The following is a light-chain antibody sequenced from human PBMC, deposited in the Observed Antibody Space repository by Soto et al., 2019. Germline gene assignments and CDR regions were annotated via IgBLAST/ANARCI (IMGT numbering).Light chain of an antibody. CDR3: QQYNNWPPGPWT. CDR2: GAS. J-gene: IGKJ2*02. Sequence: EIVMTQSPATLSVSPGERATLSCRASQSVSSNLAWYQQKPGQAPRLLIYGASTRATGIPARFSGSGSGTEFTLTISSLQSEDFAVYYCQQYNNWPPGPWTFGQGTKLEIK. CDR1: QSVSSN. V-gene: IGKV3-15*01.